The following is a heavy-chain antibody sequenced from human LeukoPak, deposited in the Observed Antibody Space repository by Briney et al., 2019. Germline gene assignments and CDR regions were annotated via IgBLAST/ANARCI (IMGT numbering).Heavy chain of an antibody. CDR1: GGSFSGYY. CDR2: INHSGST. V-gene: IGHV4-34*01. J-gene: IGHJ4*02. Sequence: SETLSLTCAVYGGSFSGYYWSWIRQPPGKGLEWIGEINHSGSTNYNPSLKSRVTISVDTSKNQFSLKLSSVTAADTAVYYCARRVSYGRYVDYWGQGTLVTVSS. D-gene: IGHD1-26*01. CDR3: ARRVSYGRYVDY.